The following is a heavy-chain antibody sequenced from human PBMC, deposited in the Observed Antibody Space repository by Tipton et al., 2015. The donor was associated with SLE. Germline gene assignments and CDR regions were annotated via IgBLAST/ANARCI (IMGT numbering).Heavy chain of an antibody. D-gene: IGHD3-3*01. CDR1: NYSLTDDYY. V-gene: IGHV4-38-2*01. CDR2: FHQGGTT. CDR3: ARSRSRNVFGVTIPGAMDV. Sequence: TLSLTCSISNYSLTDDYYWGWIRQPPGKGLEWVGSFHQGGTTFYTPSLRSRVTLLLAMSNNEFSLKMFSVTAAATAVYYCARSRSRNVFGVTIPGAMDVWGKGTTVIVSS. J-gene: IGHJ6*03.